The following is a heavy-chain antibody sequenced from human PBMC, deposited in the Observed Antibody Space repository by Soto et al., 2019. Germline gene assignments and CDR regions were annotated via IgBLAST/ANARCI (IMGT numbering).Heavy chain of an antibody. J-gene: IGHJ4*02. CDR2: IYYNGNT. CDR1: GGSISSSSYY. CDR3: ARQTGVFGHYYDY. D-gene: IGHD3-16*01. Sequence: QLRLQEAGPGLVKPSETLSLTCTVSGGSISSSSYYWGWIRQPLGKGPEWIGAIYYNGNTYYNPSLKSRVTMSVDTSKNQFSLKLRSATAADTAMYYCARQTGVFGHYYDYWGQGTLVTVSS. V-gene: IGHV4-39*01.